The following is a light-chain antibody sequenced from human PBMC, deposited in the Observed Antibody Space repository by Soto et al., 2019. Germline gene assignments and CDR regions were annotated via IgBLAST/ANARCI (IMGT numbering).Light chain of an antibody. J-gene: IGLJ2*01. V-gene: IGLV2-14*01. Sequence: QSALTQPASVSGSPGQSITISCTGISSDVGGYNYVSWYQHHPGKAPKLMIYEVSNRPSGVSNRFSGSKSGNTASLTISGLQAEDEGDYYCSSYTSTSTLEFGGGTKLTVL. CDR2: EVS. CDR1: SSDVGGYNY. CDR3: SSYTSTSTLE.